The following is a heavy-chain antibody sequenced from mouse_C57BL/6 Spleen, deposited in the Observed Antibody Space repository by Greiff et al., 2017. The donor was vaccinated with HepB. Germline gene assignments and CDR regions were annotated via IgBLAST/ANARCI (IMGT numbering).Heavy chain of an antibody. D-gene: IGHD2-14*01. Sequence: QVQLQQSGPELVKPGASVKISCKASGYAFSSSWMNWVKQRPGKGLEWIGRIYPGDGDTNYNGKFKGKATLTADKSSSTAYMQLSSLTSEDSAVYFCAEGTGHFDYWGQGTTLTVSS. CDR3: AEGTGHFDY. CDR2: IYPGDGDT. V-gene: IGHV1-82*01. CDR1: GYAFSSSW. J-gene: IGHJ2*01.